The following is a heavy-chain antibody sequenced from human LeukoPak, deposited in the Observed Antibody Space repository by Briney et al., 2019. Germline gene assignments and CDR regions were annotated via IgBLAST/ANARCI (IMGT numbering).Heavy chain of an antibody. CDR2: IYYSGST. CDR1: GGSVSSGSYF. Sequence: SETLSLTCTVSGGSVSSGSYFWSWIRQPLGKGLEWIGYIYYSGSTNYNPSLKSRVTISKDTSKNQFSLKLSSVTAADTAVYYCAREAHCSGGSCYYADYWGQGNLVTVSS. V-gene: IGHV4-61*01. J-gene: IGHJ4*02. D-gene: IGHD2-15*01. CDR3: AREAHCSGGSCYYADY.